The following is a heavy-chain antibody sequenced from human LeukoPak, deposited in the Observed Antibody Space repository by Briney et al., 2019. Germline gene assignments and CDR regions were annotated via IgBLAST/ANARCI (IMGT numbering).Heavy chain of an antibody. J-gene: IGHJ6*03. Sequence: PSETLSLTCTVSGGSISSSSYYWGWIRQPPGQGLEWIGSIYYRGSTDYNPSLKGRVTMYVDTSKSQFSLKLNSVTAADTAVYYCATKRSGWYNYYYMDVWGKGTTVTVSS. CDR1: GGSISSSSYY. V-gene: IGHV4-39*01. CDR2: IYYRGST. D-gene: IGHD6-19*01. CDR3: ATKRSGWYNYYYMDV.